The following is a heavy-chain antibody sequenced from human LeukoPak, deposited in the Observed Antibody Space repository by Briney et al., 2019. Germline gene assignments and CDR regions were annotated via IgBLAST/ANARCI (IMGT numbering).Heavy chain of an antibody. Sequence: ASVKVSCKASGYNFTDYYLFWVRQAPGQGLEWMGWISAYNGNTNYAQKLQGRVTMTTDTSTSTAYMELRSLRSDDTAVYYCARVAYDFWGGYTHYLYYFDYWGQGTLVTVSS. CDR3: ARVAYDFWGGYTHYLYYFDY. V-gene: IGHV1-18*04. CDR1: GYNFTDYY. J-gene: IGHJ4*02. D-gene: IGHD3-3*01. CDR2: ISAYNGNT.